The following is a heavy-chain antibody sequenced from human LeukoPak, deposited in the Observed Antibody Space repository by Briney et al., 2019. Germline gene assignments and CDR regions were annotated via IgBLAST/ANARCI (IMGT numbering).Heavy chain of an antibody. CDR3: ARNIQLGNPGGY. J-gene: IGHJ4*02. Sequence: ASVKVSCKVSGYTLTKLSMHWVRQAPGKGLEWMGGFDPEDGETIYAQKFQGRVTMTEHTSTDTAYIELSSLRSEDTAVYYCARNIQLGNPGGYWAQGTLVTVSS. CDR1: GYTLTKLS. V-gene: IGHV1-24*01. D-gene: IGHD5-18*01. CDR2: FDPEDGET.